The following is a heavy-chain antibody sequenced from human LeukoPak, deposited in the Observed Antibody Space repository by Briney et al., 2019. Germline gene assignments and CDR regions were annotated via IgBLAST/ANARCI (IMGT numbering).Heavy chain of an antibody. J-gene: IGHJ4*02. Sequence: GESLRISCKGSGYSFTSYWVAWVRQMPGKGLEWMGIIYPGDSDTRYSPSFQGQVTISADKAISTAYLQLSSLKASDTAMYYCARGGLSRTLRSLDYWGQGTLVTVSS. CDR2: IYPGDSDT. V-gene: IGHV5-51*01. CDR3: ARGGLSRTLRSLDY. CDR1: GYSFTSYW. D-gene: IGHD1-7*01.